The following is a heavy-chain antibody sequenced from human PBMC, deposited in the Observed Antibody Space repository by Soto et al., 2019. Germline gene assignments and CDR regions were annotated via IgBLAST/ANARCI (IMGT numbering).Heavy chain of an antibody. D-gene: IGHD6-19*01. CDR1: GGSFSGYY. CDR3: ARGSGWYPYYYYYGMDV. CDR2: INHSGST. V-gene: IGHV4-34*01. J-gene: IGHJ6*02. Sequence: SETLSLTCAVYGGSFSGYYWSWIRQPPGKGLEWIGEINHSGSTNYNPSLKSRVTISVDTSKNQFSLKLSSVTAADTAVYYCARGSGWYPYYYYYGMDVWGQGTTVTVSS.